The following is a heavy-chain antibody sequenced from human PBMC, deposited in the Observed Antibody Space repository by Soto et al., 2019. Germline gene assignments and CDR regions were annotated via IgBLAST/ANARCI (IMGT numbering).Heavy chain of an antibody. J-gene: IGHJ4*02. D-gene: IGHD1-26*01. CDR1: GGSISSGDYY. V-gene: IGHV4-30-4*01. CDR2: IYYSGST. CDR3: ARASVVGAPEKYYFDY. Sequence: SETLSLTCTVSGGSISSGDYYWSWIRQPPGKGLEWIGYIYYSGSTYYNPSLKDRVTISVDTSKNQFSLKLSAVTAADTAVYYCARASVVGAPEKYYFDYWGQGTLVTVSS.